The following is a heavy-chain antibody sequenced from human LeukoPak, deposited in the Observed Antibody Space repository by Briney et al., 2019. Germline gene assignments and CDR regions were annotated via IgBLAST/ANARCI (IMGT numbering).Heavy chain of an antibody. J-gene: IGHJ4*02. Sequence: GGSLRLSCAASGFTFSNYEMNWVRQAPGKGLEWVSYISGSGSTTYYADSVQGRFTISRDDAKNSLYLEMNSLRAEDTAVYYCARDTTGYSSGWYGYFDYWGQGTLVTVSS. CDR1: GFTFSNYE. V-gene: IGHV3-48*03. CDR2: ISGSGSTT. CDR3: ARDTTGYSSGWYGYFDY. D-gene: IGHD6-19*01.